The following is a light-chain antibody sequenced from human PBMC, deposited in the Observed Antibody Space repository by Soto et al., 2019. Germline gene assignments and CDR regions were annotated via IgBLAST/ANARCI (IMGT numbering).Light chain of an antibody. Sequence: VLTQSPGTLCLSPGERATLSSRASQSVSSNYLAWYQQKPGQAPRLLIYGASSRATGIPDRFSGSGSGTDFTLTISRLEPEDFAVYYCQQYGSSPPTFGQGTKADIK. J-gene: IGKJ1*01. CDR2: GAS. CDR3: QQYGSSPPT. V-gene: IGKV3-20*01. CDR1: QSVSSNY.